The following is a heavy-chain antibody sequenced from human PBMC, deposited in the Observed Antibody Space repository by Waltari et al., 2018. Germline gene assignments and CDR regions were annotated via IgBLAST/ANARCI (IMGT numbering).Heavy chain of an antibody. V-gene: IGHV3-7*04. CDR3: ARDWEGDRPNFDY. D-gene: IGHD1-26*01. J-gene: IGHJ4*02. CDR1: GFTFNTFW. Sequence: EVQLVESGGGLVQPGGSLRLSCVASGFTFNTFWMSWVRQAPGKGREWGNDIKQDGSGTYYADSVKGRFTVPRDNAKNSLYLQMNSRRVEDTAVYYCARDWEGDRPNFDYWGQGTLVTVSS. CDR2: IKQDGSGT.